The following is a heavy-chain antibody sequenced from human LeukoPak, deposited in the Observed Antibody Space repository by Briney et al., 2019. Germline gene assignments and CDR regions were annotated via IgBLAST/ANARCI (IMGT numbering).Heavy chain of an antibody. Sequence: PGGSLRLSCAASGFTFSSAWMSWVRQAPGKGLEWVGRIKSKIDGGTTDYTAPVKGRFTISRDDSKNTLDLQMNSLKIEDTAVYYCTTDLAATVRAVDYWGQGTLVTVSS. CDR3: TTDLAATVRAVDY. J-gene: IGHJ4*02. D-gene: IGHD5-18*01. V-gene: IGHV3-15*01. CDR2: IKSKIDGGTT. CDR1: GFTFSSAW.